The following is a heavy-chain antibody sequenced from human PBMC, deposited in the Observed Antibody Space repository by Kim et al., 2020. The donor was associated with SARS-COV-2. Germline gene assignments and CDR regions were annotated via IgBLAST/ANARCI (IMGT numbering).Heavy chain of an antibody. CDR1: GGSISSGGYY. V-gene: IGHV4-31*03. J-gene: IGHJ4*02. CDR3: ARCGSGYDYVAYYFDY. CDR2: IYYSGST. Sequence: SETLSLTCTVSGGSISSGGYYWSWIRQHPGKGLEWIGYIYYSGSTYYNPPLKSRVTISVDTSKNQFSLKLSSVTAADTAVYYCARCGSGYDYVAYYFDYWGQGTLVTVSS. D-gene: IGHD5-12*01.